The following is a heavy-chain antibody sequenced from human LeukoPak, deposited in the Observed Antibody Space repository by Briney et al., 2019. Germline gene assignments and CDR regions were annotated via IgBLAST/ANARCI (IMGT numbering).Heavy chain of an antibody. CDR3: AKDLTTVTTQQI. D-gene: IGHD4-17*01. V-gene: IGHV3-30*02. J-gene: IGHJ3*02. Sequence: GGSLRLSCAASGFTFSSYGMHWVRHAPGKGLEWVAFIRYDGSNKYYADSVKGRFTISRDNSKNTLYLQMNSLRAEDTAVYYCAKDLTTVTTQQIWGQGTMVTVSS. CDR2: IRYDGSNK. CDR1: GFTFSSYG.